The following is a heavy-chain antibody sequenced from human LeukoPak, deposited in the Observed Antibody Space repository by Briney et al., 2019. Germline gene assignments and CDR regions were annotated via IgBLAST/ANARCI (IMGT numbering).Heavy chain of an antibody. Sequence: PGGSLRLSCAASGFTFSSYSMNWVRQAPGKGLEWVSSISSSSYIYYADSVKGRFTISRDNAKNSLYRQMNSLRAEDTAVYYCARADAAAAGFDYWGQGTLVTVSS. V-gene: IGHV3-21*01. D-gene: IGHD6-13*01. CDR3: ARADAAAAGFDY. CDR2: ISSSSYI. J-gene: IGHJ4*02. CDR1: GFTFSSYS.